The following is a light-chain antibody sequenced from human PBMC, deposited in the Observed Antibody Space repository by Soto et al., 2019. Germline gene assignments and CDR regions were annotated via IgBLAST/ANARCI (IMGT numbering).Light chain of an antibody. Sequence: DIVMTQSPDSLAVSLGERATINCKFSQSVLYSSNNKNYLAWYQQKPGQPPKLLIYWASTRESGVPDRFSGSASGTDFILTISSLQAEDVAVYYCQQYYTTPYTFGQGTKLEIK. J-gene: IGKJ2*01. CDR3: QQYYTTPYT. V-gene: IGKV4-1*01. CDR2: WAS. CDR1: QSVLYSSNNKNY.